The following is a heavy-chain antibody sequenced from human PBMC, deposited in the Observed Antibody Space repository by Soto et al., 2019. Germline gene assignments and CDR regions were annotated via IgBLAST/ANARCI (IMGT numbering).Heavy chain of an antibody. V-gene: IGHV3-30*18. J-gene: IGHJ4*02. D-gene: IGHD6-19*01. CDR1: GFTFSSYG. CDR3: AKPQVYISGWYEGYNFDY. Sequence: QVQLVESGGGVVQPGRSLRLSCAASGFTFSSYGMHWVRQAPGKGLEWVAVISDDGSNKYYADSVKGRFTISRDNSKNTLYLQMNSLRAEDTAVYYCAKPQVYISGWYEGYNFDYWGQGTLVTVSS. CDR2: ISDDGSNK.